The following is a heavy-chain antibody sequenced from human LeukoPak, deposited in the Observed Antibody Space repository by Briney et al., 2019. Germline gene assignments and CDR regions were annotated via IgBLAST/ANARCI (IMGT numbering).Heavy chain of an antibody. CDR1: GYTFTGYY. D-gene: IGHD3-10*01. V-gene: IGHV1-2*02. CDR2: INPNSGGT. J-gene: IGHJ3*02. Sequence: ASVKVSCKASGYTFTGYYMHWVRQAPGQGLEWLGWINPNSGGTIYAQKFQGRVTMTRDTSISTAYMDLRSLRSDDTAIYYCARRSSTHAFDIWGQGTMLTVSP. CDR3: ARRSSTHAFDI.